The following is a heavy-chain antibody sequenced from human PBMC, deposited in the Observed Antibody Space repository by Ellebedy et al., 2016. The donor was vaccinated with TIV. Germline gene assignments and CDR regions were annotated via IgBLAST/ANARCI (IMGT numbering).Heavy chain of an antibody. J-gene: IGHJ5*02. CDR3: AGDQTTETVGRHRFDP. V-gene: IGHV4-59*01. D-gene: IGHD1-1*01. CDR2: IDYSGSP. Sequence: MPSETLSLTCTVSGGSISSNKWSWIRQPPGKGLEWIGIIDYSGSPNYNPSLKSRVTISIDTSKNQVSLTVTSMTAADTAIYYCAGDQTTETVGRHRFDPWGQGTLVTVSS. CDR1: GGSISSNK.